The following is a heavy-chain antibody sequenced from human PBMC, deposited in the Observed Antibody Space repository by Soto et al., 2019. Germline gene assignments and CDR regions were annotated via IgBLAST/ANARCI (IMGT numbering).Heavy chain of an antibody. D-gene: IGHD6-13*01. V-gene: IGHV3-66*01. J-gene: IGHJ6*02. CDR1: GGSFSGYY. CDR2: IYSGGST. CDR3: ARVGGYSFSWYVIYYYYVIDF. Sequence: ETLSLTCAVYGGSFSGYYWSWIRQPPGKGLEWVSVIYSGGSTYYADSVKGRFTISRDNSKNTLYLQMNSLRAEDTAVYYCARVGGYSFSWYVIYYYYVIDFWGQGSSVTGSS.